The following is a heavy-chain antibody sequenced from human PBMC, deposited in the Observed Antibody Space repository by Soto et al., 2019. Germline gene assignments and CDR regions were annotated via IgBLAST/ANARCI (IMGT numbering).Heavy chain of an antibody. D-gene: IGHD6-19*01. Sequence: QITLKESGPTLVKPTQTLTLTCIFSGFSLRTSGVGVGWIRQPPGKALEWLGFIYWNDDKRYSPSLKSRLTITKDTSKNQVVLTMTNMDPVDTATYYCAKSGISGWYGWFGPWGQGTLVTVSS. CDR1: GFSLRTSGVG. CDR3: AKSGISGWYGWFGP. J-gene: IGHJ5*02. CDR2: IYWNDDK. V-gene: IGHV2-5*01.